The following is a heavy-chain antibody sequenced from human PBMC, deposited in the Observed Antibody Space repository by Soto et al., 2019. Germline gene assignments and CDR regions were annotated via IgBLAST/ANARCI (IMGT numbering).Heavy chain of an antibody. CDR2: ISGSGGST. CDR1: GFTFSSYA. Sequence: GGSLRLSCAASGFTFSSYAMSWVRQAPGKGLEWVSAISGSGGSTYYADSVKGRFTISRANSKNTLYLQMNSLRAEDTAVYYCARDIKYYDSSGYGSHDAVDIWGQGTMVTVSS. V-gene: IGHV3-23*01. D-gene: IGHD3-22*01. J-gene: IGHJ3*02. CDR3: ARDIKYYDSSGYGSHDAVDI.